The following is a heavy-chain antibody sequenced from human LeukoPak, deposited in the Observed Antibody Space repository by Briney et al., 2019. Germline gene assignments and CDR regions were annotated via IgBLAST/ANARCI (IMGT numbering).Heavy chain of an antibody. D-gene: IGHD3-9*01. CDR3: ARVLRYFDWLSPLGDY. CDR2: IKQDGSEK. V-gene: IGHV3-7*01. Sequence: PGGSLRLSCAASGFTFSSYWMSWLRQAPGKGLEWVANIKQDGSEKYYVDSVKGRFTISRDNAKNSLYLQMNSLRAEDTAVYYCARVLRYFDWLSPLGDYWGQGTLVTVSS. CDR1: GFTFSSYW. J-gene: IGHJ4*02.